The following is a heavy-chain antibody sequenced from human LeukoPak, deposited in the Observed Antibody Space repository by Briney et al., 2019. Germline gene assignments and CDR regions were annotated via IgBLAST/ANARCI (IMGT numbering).Heavy chain of an antibody. CDR3: ASVVEASPNAFDI. CDR1: GGTFSSYA. CDR2: IIPIFGTA. Sequence: ASVKVSCKASGGTFSSYAISWVRQAPGQGLEWMGGIIPIFGTANYAQKFQGRVTITTDESTSTAYMELSSLRSEDTAVYYCASVVEASPNAFDIWGQGTMVTVSS. V-gene: IGHV1-69*05. D-gene: IGHD1-26*01. J-gene: IGHJ3*02.